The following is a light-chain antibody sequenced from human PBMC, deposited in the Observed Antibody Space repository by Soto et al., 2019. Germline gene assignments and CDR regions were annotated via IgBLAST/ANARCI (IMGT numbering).Light chain of an antibody. J-gene: IGKJ1*01. CDR2: DAS. Sequence: EIVLTQSPATLSLSPGERATLSCRASQSFSSYLAWYQQKPSQAPRLLIYDASNRATGIPARFSGSGSGTDFTLTISSLEPEDFAVYYCQQRSNWRTFGRGTKV. CDR3: QQRSNWRT. CDR1: QSFSSY. V-gene: IGKV3-11*01.